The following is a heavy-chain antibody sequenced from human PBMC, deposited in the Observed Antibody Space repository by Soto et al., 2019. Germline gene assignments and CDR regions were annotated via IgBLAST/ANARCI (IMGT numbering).Heavy chain of an antibody. Sequence: GGSLRLSCAASGFTVSSNYMSWVRQAPGKGLEWASVIYSGGSTYYADSVKGRFTISRDNSKNTLYLQMNSLRAEDTAVYYCARDPPGGRYYYYGMDVWGQGTTVTVSS. J-gene: IGHJ6*02. CDR2: IYSGGST. CDR3: ARDPPGGRYYYYGMDV. CDR1: GFTVSSNY. V-gene: IGHV3-53*01.